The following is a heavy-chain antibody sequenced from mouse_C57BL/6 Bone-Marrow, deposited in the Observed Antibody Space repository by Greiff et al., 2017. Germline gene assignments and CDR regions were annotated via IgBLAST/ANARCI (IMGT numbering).Heavy chain of an antibody. D-gene: IGHD1-1*01. J-gene: IGHJ2*01. Sequence: QVQLQQPGAELVRPGTSVKLSCKASGYTFTSYWMHWVKQRPGQGLEWIGVIDPSDSYTNYNQKFKGKATLTVDTSSSTAYMQLSSLTSEDSAVYDWAREKGGIYYGSSPWYFDYWGQGTTLTVSS. CDR1: GYTFTSYW. V-gene: IGHV1-59*01. CDR3: AREKGGIYYGSSPWYFDY. CDR2: IDPSDSYT.